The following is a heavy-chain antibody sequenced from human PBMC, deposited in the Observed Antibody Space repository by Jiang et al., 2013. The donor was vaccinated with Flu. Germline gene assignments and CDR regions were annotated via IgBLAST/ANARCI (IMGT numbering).Heavy chain of an antibody. V-gene: IGHV4-31*11. CDR3: ASDTDYNSYIFDP. CDR1: GVSVTSGRFY. CDR2: ISYSGNT. Sequence: SGPGLVKPSQTLSLTCAVSGVSVTSGRFYWSWLRQHPEKGLEWIGYISYSGNTYYTPSLERRVSISLDTSKNEFSLRLSSVTAADTAVYYCASDTDYNSYIFDPWGQGTRVTVSS. D-gene: IGHD4-11*01. J-gene: IGHJ5*02.